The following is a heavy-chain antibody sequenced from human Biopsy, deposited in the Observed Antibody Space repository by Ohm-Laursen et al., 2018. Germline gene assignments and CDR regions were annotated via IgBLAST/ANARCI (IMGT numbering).Heavy chain of an antibody. CDR1: GGSISNNNYY. CDR3: ARDYDTSGYYYVS. CDR2: IFYRGST. J-gene: IGHJ5*02. Sequence: TLSLTCTVSGGSISNNNYYWGWIRQPPGKGLEWIGSIFYRGSTHYKPSLKSRVNISVDTSKNQFSPKLNSVTAADTAVYYCARDYDTSGYYYVSWGQGTLVTVSS. D-gene: IGHD3-22*01. V-gene: IGHV4-39*01.